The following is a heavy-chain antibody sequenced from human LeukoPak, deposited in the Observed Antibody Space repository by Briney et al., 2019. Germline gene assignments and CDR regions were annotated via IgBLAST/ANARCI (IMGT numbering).Heavy chain of an antibody. D-gene: IGHD6-13*01. J-gene: IGHJ4*02. CDR2: ISSSSSSYI. Sequence: GGSLRLSCAASGFTFSSYSMNWVRQAPGKGLEWVSSISSSSSSYIYYADSVKGRFTISRDNAKNSLYLQMNSLRAEDTAVYYCASIAAAGLSRGDYFDYWGQGTLVTVSS. V-gene: IGHV3-21*01. CDR3: ASIAAAGLSRGDYFDY. CDR1: GFTFSSYS.